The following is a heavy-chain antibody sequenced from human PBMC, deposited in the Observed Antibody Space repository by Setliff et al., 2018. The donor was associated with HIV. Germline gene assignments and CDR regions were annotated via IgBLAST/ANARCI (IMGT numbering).Heavy chain of an antibody. V-gene: IGHV4-38-2*02. J-gene: IGHJ5*01. D-gene: IGHD3-16*01. CDR2: FHHSGST. CDR1: GYSINTAYY. CDR3: ARAYRDNVWGSWRQISSWFDS. Sequence: SETLSLTCSVSGYSINTAYYWGWIRQSPGKGLEWIGGFHHSGSTHYNPSLKSRVTISGQTSNNQFSLQLTSVTAADTAVYYCARAYRDNVWGSWRQISSWFDSWGQENLVTVSS.